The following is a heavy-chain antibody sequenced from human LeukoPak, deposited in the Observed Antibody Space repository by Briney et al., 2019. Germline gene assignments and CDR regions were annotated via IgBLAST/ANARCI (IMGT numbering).Heavy chain of an antibody. CDR3: ARHDYGGKGAFDI. J-gene: IGHJ3*02. Sequence: GESLKISCKGSGYSSTSYWIGWVRQMPGKGLEWMGIIYPGGSDTRYSPSFQGQVTISADKSISTAYLRWSSLKASDTAMYYCARHDYGGKGAFDIWGQGTMVTVSS. V-gene: IGHV5-51*01. D-gene: IGHD4-23*01. CDR1: GYSSTSYW. CDR2: IYPGGSDT.